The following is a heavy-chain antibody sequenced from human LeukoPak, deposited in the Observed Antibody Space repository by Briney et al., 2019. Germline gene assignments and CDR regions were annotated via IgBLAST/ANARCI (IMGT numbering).Heavy chain of an antibody. Sequence: ASVKVSCKASGYTFTKYVMNWLRQAPGQRPEWMGWISTGTGNPTYAQGFTGRFVFSLDTSVSTAYLEITSLKAEDTAVYYCTRDFYNSGSSLLDYWGQGTLVTVSS. CDR1: GYTFTKYV. CDR2: ISTGTGNP. D-gene: IGHD3-10*01. J-gene: IGHJ4*02. CDR3: TRDFYNSGSSLLDY. V-gene: IGHV7-4-1*02.